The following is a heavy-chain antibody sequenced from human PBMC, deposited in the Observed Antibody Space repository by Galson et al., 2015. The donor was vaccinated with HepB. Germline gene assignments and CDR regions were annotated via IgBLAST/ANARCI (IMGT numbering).Heavy chain of an antibody. CDR3: TTISYTDSRLSDHHWDY. CDR2: IKTKTDGGTI. J-gene: IGHJ4*02. V-gene: IGHV3-15*07. CDR1: GFTFSNAW. D-gene: IGHD1-1*01. Sequence: SLRLSCAASGFTFSNAWMNWVRQAPGKGLEWVGRIKTKTDGGTIDYAAPVKGRFTISRDDSRSTLYLQMNSLKIEDTAIYYCTTISYTDSRLSDHHWDYWGQGALVTISS.